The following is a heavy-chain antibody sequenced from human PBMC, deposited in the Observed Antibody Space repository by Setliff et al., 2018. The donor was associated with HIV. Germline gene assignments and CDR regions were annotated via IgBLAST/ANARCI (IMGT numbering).Heavy chain of an antibody. Sequence: SETLSLTCTVSGGSISNDYWHWIRQSPGRGLEWIGYIYYTGSTNYNPPLKSRVAMSVDSSNHQFSLKLTSVTPADTAIYYCAREDGSNSHDTFEIWGQGRLVTVSS. D-gene: IGHD1-1*01. CDR2: IYYTGST. V-gene: IGHV4-59*01. CDR1: GGSISNDY. CDR3: AREDGSNSHDTFEI. J-gene: IGHJ3*02.